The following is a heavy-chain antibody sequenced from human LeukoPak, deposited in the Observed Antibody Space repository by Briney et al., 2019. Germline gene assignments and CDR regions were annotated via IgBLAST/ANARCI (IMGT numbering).Heavy chain of an antibody. CDR3: AKALAGTGLGY. CDR1: GFTFSSYG. CDR2: IWYDGSNK. J-gene: IGHJ4*02. Sequence: TGRSLRLSCAASGFTFSSYGMHWVRQAPGKGLEGVAVIWYDGSNKYYADSVKGRFTISRDNSKNTLYLQMNSLRAEDTAVYYCAKALAGTGLGYWGQGTLVSVSS. D-gene: IGHD6-13*01. V-gene: IGHV3-33*06.